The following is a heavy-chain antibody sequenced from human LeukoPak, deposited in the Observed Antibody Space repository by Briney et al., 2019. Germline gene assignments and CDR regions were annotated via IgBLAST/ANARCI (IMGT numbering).Heavy chain of an antibody. V-gene: IGHV1-69*13. J-gene: IGHJ4*02. Sequence: ASVKVSCKASGGTFSSYAISWVRQAPEQGLEWMGGIIPIFGTANYAQKFQGRVTITADESTSTAYMELSSLRSEDTAVYYCARRHYYDSSGYYDYWGQGTLVTVSS. CDR1: GGTFSSYA. D-gene: IGHD3-22*01. CDR3: ARRHYYDSSGYYDY. CDR2: IIPIFGTA.